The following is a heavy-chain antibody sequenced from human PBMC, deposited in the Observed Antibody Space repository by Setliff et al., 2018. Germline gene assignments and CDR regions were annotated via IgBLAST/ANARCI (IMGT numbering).Heavy chain of an antibody. D-gene: IGHD3-22*01. V-gene: IGHV4-39*07. CDR2: IYYSGTA. CDR1: GDSISDISYY. J-gene: IGHJ4*02. Sequence: SETLSLTCTISGDSISDISYYWGFIRQSPGKGPEWIGSIYYSGTAYYNPSLESRVTMFVDTSKNQFSLQLSFVTAADTAVYYCAREYYYARSRNFDYWGQGTLVTVSS. CDR3: AREYYYARSRNFDY.